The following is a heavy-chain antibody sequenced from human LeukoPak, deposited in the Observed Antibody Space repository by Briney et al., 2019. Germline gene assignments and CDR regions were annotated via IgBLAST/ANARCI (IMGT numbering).Heavy chain of an antibody. Sequence: PSETLSLTCAVYGGSFSGYYWSWIRQPPGKGLEWIGEINHSGSTNYNPPLKSRVTISVDTSKNQFSLKLSSVTAADTAVYYCLVDTATYDYWGQGTLVTVSS. CDR1: GGSFSGYY. V-gene: IGHV4-34*01. J-gene: IGHJ4*02. CDR3: LVDTATYDY. D-gene: IGHD5-18*01. CDR2: INHSGST.